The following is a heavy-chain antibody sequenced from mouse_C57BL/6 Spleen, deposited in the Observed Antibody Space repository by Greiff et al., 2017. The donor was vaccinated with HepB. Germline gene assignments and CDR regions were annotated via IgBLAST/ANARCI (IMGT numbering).Heavy chain of an antibody. D-gene: IGHD2-4*01. CDR3: ASNYDWVAY. CDR1: GYSITSGFY. J-gene: IGHJ3*01. Sequence: DVKLQESGPGLVKPSQSLSLTCSVTGYSITSGFYWNWIRQFPGNKLEWMGYISYDGSNNYNPSLKNRIPITRDTSKNQFFLKLNSVTTEDTATYYCASNYDWVAYWGQGTLVTVSA. CDR2: ISYDGSN. V-gene: IGHV3-6*01.